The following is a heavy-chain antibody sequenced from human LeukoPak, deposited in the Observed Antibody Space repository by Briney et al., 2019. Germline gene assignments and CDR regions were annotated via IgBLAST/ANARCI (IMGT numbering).Heavy chain of an antibody. D-gene: IGHD2/OR15-2a*01. CDR2: IHLRDSDT. CDR3: ATALDGTFFWDY. Sequence: GESLKISCWDSGSSFTSYWIGWVRQMPGKGLEWIGIIHLRDSDTRYSPSFQGHIIISADGSISTAYLQWSSLRASDSAIYYCATALDGTFFWDYWTQGTLVTVSS. J-gene: IGHJ4*02. V-gene: IGHV5-51*01. CDR1: GSSFTSYW.